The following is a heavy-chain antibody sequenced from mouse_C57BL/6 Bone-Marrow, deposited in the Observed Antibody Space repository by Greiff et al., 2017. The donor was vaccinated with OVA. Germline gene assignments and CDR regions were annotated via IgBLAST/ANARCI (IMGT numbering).Heavy chain of an antibody. CDR2: INPGSGGT. V-gene: IGHV1-54*01. J-gene: IGHJ1*03. CDR3: ARRYSDSDWYFDV. Sequence: VQLQQSGAELVRPGTSVKVSCKASGYAFTNYLIEWVKQRPGQGLEWIGVINPGSGGTNYKEKFKGKATLTADKSSSTAYMQLSSLTSEDSAVYFCARRYSDSDWYFDVWGTGTTVTVSS. CDR1: GYAFTNYL. D-gene: IGHD2-12*01.